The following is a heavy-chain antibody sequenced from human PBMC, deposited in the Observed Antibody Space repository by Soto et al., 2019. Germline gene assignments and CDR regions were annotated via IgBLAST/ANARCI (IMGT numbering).Heavy chain of an antibody. Sequence: HPGGSLRLSCVGSGFTFRTYSMTWVRQAPGRGLEWLAFISGSGSTTYYGDSVKGRFTISRDNDRNSVYLQLDSLRADDTAVYFCAREEREQWVYWGRGTLVPGSS. J-gene: IGHJ4*02. CDR1: GFTFRTYS. CDR3: AREEREQWVY. V-gene: IGHV3-48*01. CDR2: ISGSGSTT. D-gene: IGHD1-26*01.